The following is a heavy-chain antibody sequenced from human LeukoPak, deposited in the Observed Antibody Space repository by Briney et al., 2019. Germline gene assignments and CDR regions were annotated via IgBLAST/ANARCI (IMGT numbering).Heavy chain of an antibody. CDR1: GGSISSGSYY. D-gene: IGHD2-15*01. CDR2: IYASGSI. V-gene: IGHV4-61*02. CDR3: ARDSPPAYCSGGSCYFDS. J-gene: IGHJ4*02. Sequence: SETLSLTCTVSGGSISSGSYYWSWIRQPAGKGLEWIGRIYASGSIEYNPSLKSRVTISRDTSKNEFSLNLSSVTAADTAVYYCARDSPPAYCSGGSCYFDSWGQGTLVTVSS.